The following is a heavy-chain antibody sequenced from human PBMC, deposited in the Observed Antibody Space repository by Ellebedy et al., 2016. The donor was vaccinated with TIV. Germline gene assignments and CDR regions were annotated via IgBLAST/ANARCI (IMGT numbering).Heavy chain of an antibody. Sequence: GGSLRLXXAASGLTFSSYVMNWVRQAPGKGLEWVSAITGSGDSTYYADSVKGRFTISRDNSKNTLYLQMNGLRAEDTAVFYCAKGGYYNLDYWGPGILGTVSS. CDR1: GLTFSSYV. CDR2: ITGSGDST. J-gene: IGHJ4*02. V-gene: IGHV3-23*01. CDR3: AKGGYYNLDY. D-gene: IGHD3-9*01.